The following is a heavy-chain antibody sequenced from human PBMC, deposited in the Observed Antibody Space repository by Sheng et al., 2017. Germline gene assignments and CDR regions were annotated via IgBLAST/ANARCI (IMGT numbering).Heavy chain of an antibody. D-gene: IGHD2-21*01. CDR3: ARDPPNVSGGGDVDPPEDY. J-gene: IGHJ4*02. CDR2: ISSSSSYI. V-gene: IGHV3-21*01. Sequence: EVQLVESGGGLVKPGGSLRLSCAASGFTFSSYSMNWVRQAPGKGLEWVSSISSSSSYIYYADSVKGRFTISRDNAKNSLYLQMNSLRAEDTAVYYCARDPPNVSGGGDVDPPEDYWGQGTLVTV. CDR1: GFTFSSYS.